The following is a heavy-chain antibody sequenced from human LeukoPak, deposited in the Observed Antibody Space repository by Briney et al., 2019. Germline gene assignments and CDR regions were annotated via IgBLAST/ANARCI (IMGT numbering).Heavy chain of an antibody. D-gene: IGHD6-13*01. Sequence: GASVKVSCKASGYTFTGYYIHWVRQAPGQGLEWMGWVNPNNGGTNYAQKFQGRVTMTRDTSISTVYLELSRLRSDDTAVYYCARDLPIPAVVKDFMDVWGKGTTVLVSS. CDR2: VNPNNGGT. CDR3: ARDLPIPAVVKDFMDV. V-gene: IGHV1-2*02. CDR1: GYTFTGYY. J-gene: IGHJ6*03.